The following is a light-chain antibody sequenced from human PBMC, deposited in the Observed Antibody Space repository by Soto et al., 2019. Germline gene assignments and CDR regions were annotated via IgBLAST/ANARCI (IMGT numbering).Light chain of an antibody. CDR2: GAF. Sequence: EIVLTQSPGTLSLSPGERATLSCKASQSVSRSALAWYQQKPGQAPRLLIFGAFNRATGIPDRFSGSGSGTDFTLTISRLEPEDFAVYYCQQYGSSPRTFGQGTKVEIK. CDR3: QQYGSSPRT. V-gene: IGKV3-20*01. CDR1: QSVSRSA. J-gene: IGKJ1*01.